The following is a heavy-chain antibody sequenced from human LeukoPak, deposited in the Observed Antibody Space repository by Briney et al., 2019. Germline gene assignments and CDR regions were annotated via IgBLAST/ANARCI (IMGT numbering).Heavy chain of an antibody. J-gene: IGHJ4*02. D-gene: IGHD3-10*01. Sequence: GGSLRLSCAASGFTFSNFAMNWVRRAPGKGLEWVSTISGRGDGTYYADSVKGRFTISRDNSKNTLSLQMSNLSADDTALYYCAKGRLQEGTVFRGVITPVDYWGQGTLVTVTS. CDR3: AKGRLQEGTVFRGVITPVDY. CDR1: GFTFSNFA. V-gene: IGHV3-23*01. CDR2: ISGRGDGT.